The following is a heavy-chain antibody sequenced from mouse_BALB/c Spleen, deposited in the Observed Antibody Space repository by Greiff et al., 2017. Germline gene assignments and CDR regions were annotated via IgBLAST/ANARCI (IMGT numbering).Heavy chain of an antibody. V-gene: IGHV14-3*02. D-gene: IGHD2-1*01. CDR1: GFNIKDTY. J-gene: IGHJ1*01. Sequence: EVQLVESGAELVKPGASVKLSCTASGFNIKDTYMHWVKQRPEQGLEWIGRIDPANGNTKYDPKFQGKATITADTSSNTAYLQLSSLTSEDTAVYYCAREGGNNYWYFDVWGAGTTVTVSS. CDR2: IDPANGNT. CDR3: AREGGNNYWYFDV.